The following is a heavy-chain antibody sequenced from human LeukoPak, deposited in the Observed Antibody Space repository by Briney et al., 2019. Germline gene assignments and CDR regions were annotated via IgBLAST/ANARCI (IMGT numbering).Heavy chain of an antibody. CDR2: IYSGGST. CDR3: AGVGATNGYYGMDV. J-gene: IGHJ6*02. Sequence: PGGSLRLSCAASGFTVSSNYMSWVRQAPGKGLEWVSVIYSGGSTYYADSVKGRFTISRDNSKNTLYLQMNSLRAEDTAVYCCAGVGATNGYYGMDVWGQGTTVTVSS. V-gene: IGHV3-53*01. CDR1: GFTVSSNY. D-gene: IGHD1-26*01.